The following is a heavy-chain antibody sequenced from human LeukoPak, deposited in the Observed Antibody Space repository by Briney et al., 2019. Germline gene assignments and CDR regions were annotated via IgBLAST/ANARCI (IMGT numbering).Heavy chain of an antibody. Sequence: GGSLKLSCAASGFTFSGSAMHWVRQASGKGLEWVGRIRSKANSYATAYAASVKGRFTISRDDLKNTAYLQMNSLKTEDTAVYYCTRLGSSGWLDYWGQGTLVTVSS. CDR3: TRLGSSGWLDY. J-gene: IGHJ4*02. CDR1: GFTFSGSA. D-gene: IGHD6-19*01. CDR2: IRSKANSYAT. V-gene: IGHV3-73*01.